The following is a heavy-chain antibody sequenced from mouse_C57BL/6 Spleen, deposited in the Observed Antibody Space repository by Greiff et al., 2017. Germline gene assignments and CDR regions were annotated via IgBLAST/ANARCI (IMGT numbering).Heavy chain of an antibody. CDR2: IWSDGST. CDR1: GFSLTSYG. D-gene: IGHD2-10*01. J-gene: IGHJ4*01. CDR3: ARHVLLSGGAMDD. Sequence: VKLVESGPGLVAPSQSLSITCTVSGFSLTSYGVHWVRQPPGKGLEWLVVIWSDGSTTYNSALNSRLSISKDNSKSQVILKMNSLQTDDTAMYYCARHVLLSGGAMDDWGQGASVTVSS. V-gene: IGHV2-6-1*01.